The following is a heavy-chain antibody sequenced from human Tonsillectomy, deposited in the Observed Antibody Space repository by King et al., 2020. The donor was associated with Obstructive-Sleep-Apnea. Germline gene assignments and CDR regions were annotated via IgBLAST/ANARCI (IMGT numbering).Heavy chain of an antibody. CDR2: FYPGDSDT. D-gene: IGHD6-13*01. V-gene: IGHV5-51*01. J-gene: IGHJ4*02. CDR3: ARRMGFSSSADF. Sequence: QLVQSGAEVKKPGESLKISCKGSGYSFTNYWIGWVRQMPGKGLEWMGIFYPGDSDTRYSPSFQGQGTISADKAISPAYLQWSSLKASDTAIYYCARRMGFSSSADFWGQGTLVTVSS. CDR1: GYSFTNYW.